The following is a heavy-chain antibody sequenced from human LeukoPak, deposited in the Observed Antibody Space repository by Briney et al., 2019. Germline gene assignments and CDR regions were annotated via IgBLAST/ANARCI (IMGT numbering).Heavy chain of an antibody. D-gene: IGHD3-10*01. V-gene: IGHV3-7*01. Sequence: GGSLRLSCAASGFTFSSYWMSWVRQAPGKGLEWVANIKQDGSEKYYVDSVKGRFTISRDNAKNSLYLQMNSLRAEDTAVYYCVRTHLVRGVIRNYYYGMDVWGQGTTVIVSS. CDR1: GFTFSSYW. CDR3: VRTHLVRGVIRNYYYGMDV. J-gene: IGHJ6*02. CDR2: IKQDGSEK.